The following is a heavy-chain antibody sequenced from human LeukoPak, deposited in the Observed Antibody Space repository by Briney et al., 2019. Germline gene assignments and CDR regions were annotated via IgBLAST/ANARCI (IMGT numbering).Heavy chain of an antibody. J-gene: IGHJ6*04. Sequence: GGSLRLSCAASGFTFSTYGMHWVRQAPGKGLEWVAFIRNDGSNKYYADSVKGRFTISRDNSKNTLYLQMNSLRADDTAVYYCAELGITMIGGVWGKGTTVTISS. CDR3: AELGITMIGGV. CDR1: GFTFSTYG. CDR2: IRNDGSNK. V-gene: IGHV3-30*02. D-gene: IGHD3-10*02.